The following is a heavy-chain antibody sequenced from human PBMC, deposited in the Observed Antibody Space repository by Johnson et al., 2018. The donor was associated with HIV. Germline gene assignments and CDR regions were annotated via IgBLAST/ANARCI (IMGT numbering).Heavy chain of an antibody. J-gene: IGHJ3*02. CDR3: AKLRDYYDSSGWPNAFDI. Sequence: QVQLVESGGGLIQPGGSLRLSCAASGFTFSTYGMHWVRQAPGKGLAWVAIIWYDGSNKYYADSVKGRFTISRDNSKNTLYLQMNSLRAEDTAVYYCAKLRDYYDSSGWPNAFDIWGQGTMVTVSS. D-gene: IGHD3-22*01. CDR1: GFTFSTYG. V-gene: IGHV3-30*02. CDR2: IWYDGSNK.